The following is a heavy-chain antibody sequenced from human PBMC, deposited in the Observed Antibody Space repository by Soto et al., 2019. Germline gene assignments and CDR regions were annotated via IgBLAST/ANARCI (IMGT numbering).Heavy chain of an antibody. Sequence: ASVKVSCKASGYTFTGYYMHWVRQAPGQGLEWMGWINPNSGGTNYAQKFQGRVTMTRDTSISTAYMELSRLRSDDTAVYYCATGYCSGGSAPCYFDYWGQGTLVTVSS. CDR2: INPNSGGT. D-gene: IGHD2-15*01. V-gene: IGHV1-2*02. J-gene: IGHJ4*02. CDR1: GYTFTGYY. CDR3: ATGYCSGGSAPCYFDY.